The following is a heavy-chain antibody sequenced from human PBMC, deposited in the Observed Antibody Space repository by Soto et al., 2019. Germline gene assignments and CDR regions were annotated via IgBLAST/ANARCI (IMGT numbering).Heavy chain of an antibody. D-gene: IGHD3-10*01. CDR3: ARHNYGSGSTYFDY. V-gene: IGHV4-59*08. Sequence: PSETLSLTCSVSGASISSYYYTWIRQTPGKGLEWIGYIYLGGSINYNPSFKSRVTISVDTSKNQFSLKLNSMTAADTAVYYCARHNYGSGSTYFDYWGQGTLVTVSS. J-gene: IGHJ4*02. CDR2: IYLGGSI. CDR1: GASISSYY.